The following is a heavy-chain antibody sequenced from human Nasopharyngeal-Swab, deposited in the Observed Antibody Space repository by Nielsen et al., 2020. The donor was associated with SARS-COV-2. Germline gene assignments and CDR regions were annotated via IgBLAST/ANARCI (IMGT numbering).Heavy chain of an antibody. V-gene: IGHV4-39*07. D-gene: IGHD3-3*01. J-gene: IGHJ4*02. CDR2: IYYSGST. Sequence: PGKGLEWIGSIYYSGSTYYNPSLKSRVTISVDTSKNQFSLKLSSVTAADTAVYYCARVHPPRQYYDFWSGYFDYWGQGTLVTVSS. CDR3: ARVHPPRQYYDFWSGYFDY.